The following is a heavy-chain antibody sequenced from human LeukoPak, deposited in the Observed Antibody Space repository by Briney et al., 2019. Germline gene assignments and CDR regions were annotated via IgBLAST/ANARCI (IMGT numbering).Heavy chain of an antibody. CDR1: GGSISSYY. D-gene: IGHD2/OR15-2a*01. CDR3: AGHHPRNTVDF. V-gene: IGHV4-4*07. CDR2: IYTSGST. Sequence: SETLSLTCTVSGGSISSYYWSWIRQPAGKGLEWIGRIYTSGSTNYNPSLKSPVTISLDTSKNQFSLKLSSVTAADTAVYYCAGHHPRNTVDFWGQGTLVTVSS. J-gene: IGHJ4*02.